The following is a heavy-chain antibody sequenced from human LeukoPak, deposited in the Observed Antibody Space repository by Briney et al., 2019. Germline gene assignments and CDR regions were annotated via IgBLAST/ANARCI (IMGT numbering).Heavy chain of an antibody. CDR3: ASMPEDYDILTGYFDY. D-gene: IGHD3-9*01. J-gene: IGHJ4*02. CDR1: GGSISSSIYY. V-gene: IGHV4-39*01. Sequence: SETLSLTCTVSGGSISSSIYYWGWIRPSPGKGLEWIGNIYYSGSTYYNPSLKSRVTISVDTSKNQFSLKLSSVTAADTAVYYCASMPEDYDILTGYFDYWGQGTLVTVSS. CDR2: IYYSGST.